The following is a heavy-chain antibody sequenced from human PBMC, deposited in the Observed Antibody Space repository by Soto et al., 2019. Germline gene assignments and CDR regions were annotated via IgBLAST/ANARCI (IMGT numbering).Heavy chain of an antibody. Sequence: EVQLLESGGGLVQPGGSLRLSCAASGFTFSSYAMSWVRQAPGKGLEWVSAISGSGGSTYYADSVKGRFTISRDNTKNTLYLQMNSLRSEDTAVYYCAKVGRGGSCYPCAEYFQHWGQGTLVTVSS. J-gene: IGHJ1*01. D-gene: IGHD2-15*01. CDR2: ISGSGGST. CDR3: AKVGRGGSCYPCAEYFQH. CDR1: GFTFSSYA. V-gene: IGHV3-23*01.